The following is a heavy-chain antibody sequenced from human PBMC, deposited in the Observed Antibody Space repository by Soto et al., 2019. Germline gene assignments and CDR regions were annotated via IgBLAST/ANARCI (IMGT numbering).Heavy chain of an antibody. CDR3: ARATGTLRSRNCDY. Sequence: SETLSLTCSVSGGSISTVGHYWTWIRQPPGKGLKWIGSIYHTGSTYYSKSLRSRLTMSVDTSKSQFSLRLSSVTAADTAVYYCARATGTLRSRNCDYWGQGSLVTVSS. CDR2: IYHTGST. V-gene: IGHV4-31*03. CDR1: GGSISTVGHY. J-gene: IGHJ4*02. D-gene: IGHD1-1*01.